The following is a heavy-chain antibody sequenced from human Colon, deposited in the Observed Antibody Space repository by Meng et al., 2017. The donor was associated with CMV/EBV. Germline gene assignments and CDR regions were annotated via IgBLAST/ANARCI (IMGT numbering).Heavy chain of an antibody. V-gene: IGHV3-72*01. D-gene: IGHD2-8*01. J-gene: IGHJ4*02. Sequence: GESPKIPCPAPGFIFGDHFMDWVRQSPGKGLEWVGRAKNKAWQYGTEYAASVKGRFIIPRDDSNGSLYLQMNSLKHEDTAVYYCVRDGRMYAFDYWGQGTLVTVSS. CDR2: AKNKAWQYGT. CDR3: VRDGRMYAFDY. CDR1: GFIFGDHF.